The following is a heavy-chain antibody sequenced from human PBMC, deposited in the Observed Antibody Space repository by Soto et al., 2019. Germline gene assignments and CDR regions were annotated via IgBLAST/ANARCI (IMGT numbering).Heavy chain of an antibody. CDR3: ARGGGVGVAGSAAFDM. CDR1: GYPVTAYY. Sequence: QLHLVQSGAVVKKPGASVTVSCSASGYPVTAYYMHWVRQAPGRGLEWMGGINPATGAAKYTQTFQGRVTMHRDTSTSTGFMELSGLTSEDTAVFYCARGGGVGVAGSAAFDMWGQGTLVTVSS. D-gene: IGHD3-3*01. V-gene: IGHV1-2*02. CDR2: INPATGAA. J-gene: IGHJ3*02.